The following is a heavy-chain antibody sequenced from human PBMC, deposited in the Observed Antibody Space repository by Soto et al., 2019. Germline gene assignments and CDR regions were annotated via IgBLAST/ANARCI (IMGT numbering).Heavy chain of an antibody. D-gene: IGHD3-10*01. CDR3: ARRLSGSYYFPPRHYYYYYMDV. Sequence: SETLSLTCTVSGGSISSYYWIWIRQPPGKGLEWIGYIYYSGSTNYNPSLKSRVTISVDTSKNQFSLKLSSVTAADTAVYYCARRLSGSYYFPPRHYYYYYMDVWGKGTTVTVSS. J-gene: IGHJ6*03. CDR2: IYYSGST. CDR1: GGSISSYY. V-gene: IGHV4-59*08.